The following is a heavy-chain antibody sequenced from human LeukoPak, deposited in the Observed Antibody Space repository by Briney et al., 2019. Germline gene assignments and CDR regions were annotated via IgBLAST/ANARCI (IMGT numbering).Heavy chain of an antibody. V-gene: IGHV4-30-2*01. CDR3: ARGRTQYDFWSGYYSAWFDP. J-gene: IGHJ5*02. CDR1: GGSISSGGYS. D-gene: IGHD3-3*01. CDR2: IYHSGST. Sequence: SQTLSLTCAVSGGSISSGGYSWSWIRQPPGKGLEWIGYIYHSGSTYYNPSLKSQVTISVDRSKNQFSLKLSSVTAADTAVYYCARGRTQYDFWSGYYSAWFDPWGQGTLVTVSS.